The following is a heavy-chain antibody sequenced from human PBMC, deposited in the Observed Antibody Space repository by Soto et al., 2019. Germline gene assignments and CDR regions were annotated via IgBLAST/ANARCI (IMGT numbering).Heavy chain of an antibody. D-gene: IGHD3-16*01. V-gene: IGHV4-31*03. CDR1: GGSISSGGYY. CDR3: ARDSTFSLDY. J-gene: IGHJ4*02. Sequence: PSETLSLTCTVSGGSISSGGYYWSWIRQHPGKGLEWIGYIYYSGSTYYNPSLKSRVTISVDTSKNQSSLKLSSVTAADTAVYYCARDSTFSLDYWGQGTLVTVSS. CDR2: IYYSGST.